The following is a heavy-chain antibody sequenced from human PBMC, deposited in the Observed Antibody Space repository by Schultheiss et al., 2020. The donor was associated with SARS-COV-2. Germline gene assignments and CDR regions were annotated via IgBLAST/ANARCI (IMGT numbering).Heavy chain of an antibody. J-gene: IGHJ4*02. D-gene: IGHD4-17*01. CDR1: GYTFTSFD. CDR2: MNPNSGNT. V-gene: IGHV1-8*01. Sequence: ASVKVSCRASGYTFTSFDINWVRQATGQGLEWMGWMNPNSGNTGYAQKFQGRVTMTRNTSISTAYMELSSLRSEDTAVYYCARGSTVTTDYWGQGTLVTVAS. CDR3: ARGSTVTTDY.